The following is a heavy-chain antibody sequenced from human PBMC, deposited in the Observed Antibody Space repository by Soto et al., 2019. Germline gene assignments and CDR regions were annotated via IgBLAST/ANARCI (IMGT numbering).Heavy chain of an antibody. D-gene: IGHD3-10*01. CDR1: GFTFDDYA. Sequence: EVQLVESGGGLVQPGGSLRLSCAASGFTFDDYAIHWVRHAPGKGLEWVSGISWNGAATGYMNSVKGRFSISRDNTKNTLYLQMNSLRSEDTAVDYCANLPLYGSGFDCWGQGTLVTVSS. CDR2: ISWNGAAT. V-gene: IGHV3-9*01. J-gene: IGHJ4*02. CDR3: ANLPLYGSGFDC.